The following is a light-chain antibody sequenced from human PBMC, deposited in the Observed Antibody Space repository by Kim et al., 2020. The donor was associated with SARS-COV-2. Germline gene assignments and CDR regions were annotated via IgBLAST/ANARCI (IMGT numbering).Light chain of an antibody. V-gene: IGKV1-17*03. Sequence: SESVGDRVTITCRASQNISNYLAWFQQKPGNAPQRLIYAASTLQIGVPSRFSGSGSGTDFTLTISSLQPEDFATYYCLQHNFYPLTFGGGTKVEI. CDR2: AAS. CDR1: QNISNY. J-gene: IGKJ4*01. CDR3: LQHNFYPLT.